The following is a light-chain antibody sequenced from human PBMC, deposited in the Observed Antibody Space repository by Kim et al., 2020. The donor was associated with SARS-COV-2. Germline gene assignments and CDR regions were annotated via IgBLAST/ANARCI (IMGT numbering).Light chain of an antibody. Sequence: PDETATLSCSASQSVITSYQAWYQQKPGQVPRRLIYGASGSATGITDSFSGSGFGTDFTLTIRKLEPEYFAVYYCHQYETFGQGTKVDIK. CDR3: HQYET. V-gene: IGKV3-20*01. J-gene: IGKJ1*01. CDR2: GAS. CDR1: QSVITSY.